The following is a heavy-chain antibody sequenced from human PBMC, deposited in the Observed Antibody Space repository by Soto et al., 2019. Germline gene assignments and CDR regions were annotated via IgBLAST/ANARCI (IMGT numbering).Heavy chain of an antibody. Sequence: PSETLSLTCAVYGGSFSGYYWSWIRQPPGKGLEWIGEINHSGSTNYNPSLKSRVTISVDTSKNQFSQKLSSVTAADTAVYYCARKDIAPYDYWGQGTLVTVSS. CDR2: INHSGST. D-gene: IGHD6-13*01. CDR3: ARKDIAPYDY. V-gene: IGHV4-34*01. CDR1: GGSFSGYY. J-gene: IGHJ4*02.